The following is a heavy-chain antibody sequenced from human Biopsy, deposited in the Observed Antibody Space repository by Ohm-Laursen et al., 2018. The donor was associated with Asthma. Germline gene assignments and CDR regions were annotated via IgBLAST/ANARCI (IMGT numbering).Heavy chain of an antibody. V-gene: IGHV1-24*01. CDR3: ASDFPKDYVRYNFQF. D-gene: IGHD4-17*01. Sequence: ASVKVSCKISGYTLTDLSMHWVRQAPGQGLEWMGGHDHEEGGTVNARRFQGRVTMTEDTSTGTAYMELSSLSSDDTAVYYCASDFPKDYVRYNFQFWGQGTLVTVSS. J-gene: IGHJ4*02. CDR2: HDHEEGGT. CDR1: GYTLTDLS.